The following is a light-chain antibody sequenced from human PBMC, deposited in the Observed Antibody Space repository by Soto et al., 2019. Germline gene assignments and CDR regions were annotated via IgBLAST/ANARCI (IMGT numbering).Light chain of an antibody. CDR1: QSGSSRY. Sequence: EHVLTQSPDTLSLSPGERATLSCRASQSGSSRYIAWYPVTPGQAPRLLIYEASSRATGIPDRFSGGGSGTDFTLSISKVEPEDFAVYYCQQYGRPPRATFGHGTRLE. CDR2: EAS. V-gene: IGKV3-20*01. CDR3: QQYGRPPRAT. J-gene: IGKJ5*01.